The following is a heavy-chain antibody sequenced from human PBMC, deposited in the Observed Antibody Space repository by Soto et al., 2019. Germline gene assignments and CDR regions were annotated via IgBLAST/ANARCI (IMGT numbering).Heavy chain of an antibody. D-gene: IGHD3-10*01. J-gene: IGHJ4*02. CDR3: TSGPRPSSVGTGAF. Sequence: EVQLVESGGDLVQPGGSLRLSCTASGFTFSMYWMHWVRQVPGKGPEWVSRISDDGSRADYADSVKGRFTISRDNAKNTLYVEMHVLRADDTAVYYCTSGPRPSSVGTGAFWGQGTPVTVSS. CDR2: ISDDGSRA. CDR1: GFTFSMYW. V-gene: IGHV3-74*01.